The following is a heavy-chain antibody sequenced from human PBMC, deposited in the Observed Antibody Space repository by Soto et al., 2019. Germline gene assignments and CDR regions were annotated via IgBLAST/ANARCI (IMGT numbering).Heavy chain of an antibody. CDR1: GGTFSSYA. CDR3: ARALLTPEMATILFNYYYGMDV. J-gene: IGHJ6*02. V-gene: IGHV1-69*13. D-gene: IGHD5-12*01. CDR2: IIPIFGTA. Sequence: SVKVSCKASGGTFSSYAISWVRQAPGQGLEWMGGIIPIFGTANYAQKFQGRVTITADESTSTAYMELSSLRSEDTAVYYCARALLTPEMATILFNYYYGMDVWGQGTTVTVSS.